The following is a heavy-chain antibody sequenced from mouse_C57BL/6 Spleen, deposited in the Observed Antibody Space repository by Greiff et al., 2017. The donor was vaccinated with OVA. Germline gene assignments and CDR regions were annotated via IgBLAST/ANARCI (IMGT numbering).Heavy chain of an antibody. CDR1: GYTFTSYW. V-gene: IGHV1-64*01. Sequence: QVQLKQPGAELVKPGASVKLSCKASGYTFTSYWMHWVKQRPGQGLEWIGMIHPNSGSTNYNEKFKSKATLTVDKSSSTAYMQLSSLTSEDSAVYYCARSRTPYYFDYWGQGTTLTVSS. CDR2: IHPNSGST. J-gene: IGHJ2*01. CDR3: ARSRTPYYFDY. D-gene: IGHD2-14*01.